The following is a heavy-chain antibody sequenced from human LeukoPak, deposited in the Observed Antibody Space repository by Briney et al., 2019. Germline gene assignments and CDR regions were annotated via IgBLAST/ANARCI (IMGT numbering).Heavy chain of an antibody. V-gene: IGHV3-66*01. J-gene: IGHJ4*02. D-gene: IGHD5-18*01. CDR1: GILVSSNY. CDR2: IDSTGST. Sequence: GGSLRLSCVASGILVSSNYMSWVRQAPGKGLEWVSFIDSTGSTYYADSVKGRFTISRDNSRNTLYLQMNSLRVEDTAVYYCARRERLGYSYGRGTLDIWGQGTLVTVSS. CDR3: ARRERLGYSYGRGTLDI.